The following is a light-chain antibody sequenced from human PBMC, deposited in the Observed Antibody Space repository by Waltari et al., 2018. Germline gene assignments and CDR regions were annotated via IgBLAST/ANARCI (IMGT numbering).Light chain of an antibody. Sequence: EIVLTQSPATLSLSPGERATLSCRASQNIDNFLAWFQQKPGQSPRLLIYDVTKRATAIPARFSGSGSGTDFTLTITSLEPEDFAVYYGQHRKIWPRIVFGPGTTVDIK. CDR1: QNIDNF. CDR3: QHRKIWPRIV. CDR2: DVT. J-gene: IGKJ3*01. V-gene: IGKV3-11*01.